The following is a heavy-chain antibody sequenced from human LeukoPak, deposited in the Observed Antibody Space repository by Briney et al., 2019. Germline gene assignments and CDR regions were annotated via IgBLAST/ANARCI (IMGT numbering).Heavy chain of an antibody. Sequence: PGRSLRLSCAASGFTFSSYAMHWVRRAPGKGLEWVAVISYDGSNKYYADSVKGRFTISRDNSKNTLYLQMNSLRAEDTAVHYCARDLGQLDYFDYWGQGTLVTVSS. CDR2: ISYDGSNK. D-gene: IGHD6-6*01. CDR1: GFTFSSYA. V-gene: IGHV3-30-3*01. J-gene: IGHJ4*02. CDR3: ARDLGQLDYFDY.